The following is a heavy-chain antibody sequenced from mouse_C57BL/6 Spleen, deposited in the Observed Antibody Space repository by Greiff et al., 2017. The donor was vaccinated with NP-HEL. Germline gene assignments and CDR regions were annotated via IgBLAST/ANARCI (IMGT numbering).Heavy chain of an antibody. CDR2: INPNNGGT. D-gene: IGHD1-1*01. J-gene: IGHJ2*01. V-gene: IGHV1-26*01. CDR3: ARKSRTPTVVATGYLDY. Sequence: EVQLQQSGPELVKPGASVKISCKASGYTFTDYYMNWVKQSHGKSLEWIGDINPNNGGTSYNQKFKGKATLTVDKSSSTAYMELRSLTSEDSAVYYCARKSRTPTVVATGYLDYWGQGTTLTVSS. CDR1: GYTFTDYY.